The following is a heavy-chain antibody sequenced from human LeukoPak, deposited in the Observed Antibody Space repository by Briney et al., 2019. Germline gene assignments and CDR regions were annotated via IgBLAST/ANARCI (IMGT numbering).Heavy chain of an antibody. D-gene: IGHD2-2*01. J-gene: IGHJ6*03. CDR2: IYYSGST. V-gene: IGHV4-59*08. CDR1: GGSISGYY. CDR3: ARYPGDYYYYYMDV. Sequence: SETLSLTCTVSGGSISGYYWSWIRQPPGKGLGWIGYIYYSGSTNYNPSLKSRVTISVDTSKNQFSLKLSSVTAADTAVYYCARYPGDYYYYYMDVWGKGTTVTVSS.